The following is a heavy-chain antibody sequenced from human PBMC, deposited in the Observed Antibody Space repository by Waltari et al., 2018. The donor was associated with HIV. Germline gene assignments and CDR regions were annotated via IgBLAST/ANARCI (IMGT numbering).Heavy chain of an antibody. CDR1: GFAFSPFE. CDR2: ISSNGGAI. CDR3: ARDDLIVRRPFGI. J-gene: IGHJ3*02. D-gene: IGHD3-16*02. Sequence: DVQLVESGGESVQIGGSLSLSCAGSGFAFSPFEMNWVGQAPGKGLEWIAYISSNGGAIHYADSVRRRFTISRDNAKSSLYLQMNSLRGEDTAIYYCARDDLIVRRPFGIWGQGTMVTV. V-gene: IGHV3-48*03.